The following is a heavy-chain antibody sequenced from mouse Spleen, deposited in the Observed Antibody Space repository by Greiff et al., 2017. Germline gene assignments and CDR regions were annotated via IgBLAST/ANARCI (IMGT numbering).Heavy chain of an antibody. CDR1: GFSLTSYG. CDR2: IWSDGST. Sequence: QVQLQQSGPGLVAPSQSLSITCTVSGFSLTSYGVHWVRQPPGKGLEWLVVIWSDGSTTYNSALKSRLSISKDNSKSQVFLKMNSLQTDDTAMYYCARNQRPNYYAMDYWGQGTSVTVSS. J-gene: IGHJ4*01. V-gene: IGHV2-6*02. D-gene: IGHD1-2*01. CDR3: ARNQRPNYYAMDY.